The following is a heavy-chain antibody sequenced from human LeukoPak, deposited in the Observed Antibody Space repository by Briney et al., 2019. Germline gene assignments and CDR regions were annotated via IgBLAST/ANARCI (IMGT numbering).Heavy chain of an antibody. CDR1: GFTFSKYW. Sequence: GGSLRLSCAASGFTFSKYWMLWARQAPGKGLESVSRINTDGTVTTYADSVKGRFTVSRDNADNTMFLQMNSVRDEDTAVYYCATKQWLAPPPDSWGQGTPVTVSS. V-gene: IGHV3-74*01. J-gene: IGHJ4*02. D-gene: IGHD6-19*01. CDR2: INTDGTVT. CDR3: ATKQWLAPPPDS.